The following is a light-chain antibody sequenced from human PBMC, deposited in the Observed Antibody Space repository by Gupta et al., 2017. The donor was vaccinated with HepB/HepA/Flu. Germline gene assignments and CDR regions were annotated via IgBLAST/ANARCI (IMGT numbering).Light chain of an antibody. CDR1: QSISSY. Sequence: IQMTQSPSSLSASVGDRVTITCRASQSISSYLNWYQQKPGKAPKLLIYAASSLQSGVPSRFSGSGYATDFTLTISMLQPEDFATYYCQQSYTTPRTFGQGTKVEIK. J-gene: IGKJ1*01. CDR2: AAS. CDR3: QQSYTTPRT. V-gene: IGKV1-39*01.